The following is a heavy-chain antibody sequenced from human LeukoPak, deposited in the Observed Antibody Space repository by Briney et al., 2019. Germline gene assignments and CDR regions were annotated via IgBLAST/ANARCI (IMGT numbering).Heavy chain of an antibody. J-gene: IGHJ4*02. V-gene: IGHV3-11*01. CDR3: ARIANRGGDH. CDR2: ISSGGSTT. Sequence: GGSLRLSCAVSGFTFINSYRSWIRQAQGKGLEWVSYISSGGSTTYYADSVKGRFTISRDNAKNSLNLQMNSLRVEDTAVYYCARIANRGGDHWGQGTLVTVSS. D-gene: IGHD3-16*01. CDR1: GFTFINSY.